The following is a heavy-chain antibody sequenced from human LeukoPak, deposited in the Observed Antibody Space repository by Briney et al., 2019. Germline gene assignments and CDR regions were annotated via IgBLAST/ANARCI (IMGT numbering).Heavy chain of an antibody. CDR3: ANRDRMDY. J-gene: IGHJ4*02. CDR2: ISLSGGST. Sequence: QPGGSLRLSCAASGLTFSNYALSWVRQAPGKGLEWVSAISLSGGSTYYADSVRGRFTISRDNSKNTLYLQMNSLRAEDAAVYYRANRDRMDYWGQGTLVTVSS. CDR1: GLTFSNYA. V-gene: IGHV3-23*01.